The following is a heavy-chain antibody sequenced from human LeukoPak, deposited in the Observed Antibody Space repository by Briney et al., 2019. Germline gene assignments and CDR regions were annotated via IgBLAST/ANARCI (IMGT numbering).Heavy chain of an antibody. D-gene: IGHD6-19*01. CDR3: AGGQMFTSGGFDD. J-gene: IGHJ4*02. V-gene: IGHV3-21*04. CDR2: ISSTSSYI. CDR1: GFTFSSNS. Sequence: PGGSLRLSCAASGFTFSSNSMNWVRQAPGKGLEWVSSISSTSSYIYYADSVRGRFTISRDNSKNTVNLQMNSLRAEDTALYYCAGGQMFTSGGFDDWGQGTLVTVSS.